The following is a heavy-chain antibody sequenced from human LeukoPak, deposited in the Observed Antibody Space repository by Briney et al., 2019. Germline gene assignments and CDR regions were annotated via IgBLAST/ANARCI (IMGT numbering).Heavy chain of an antibody. D-gene: IGHD3-9*01. J-gene: IGHJ4*02. Sequence: SETLCLTCTVSGGSISSYYWSWIRQPPGKGLEWVGYIYHSGSTNYNPSLKSRVTILADTSKNQFSLKLGTVTAADTAVYYCARADGYFDRTFPDLWGQGTLVTVSS. CDR1: GGSISSYY. V-gene: IGHV4-59*01. CDR2: IYHSGST. CDR3: ARADGYFDRTFPDL.